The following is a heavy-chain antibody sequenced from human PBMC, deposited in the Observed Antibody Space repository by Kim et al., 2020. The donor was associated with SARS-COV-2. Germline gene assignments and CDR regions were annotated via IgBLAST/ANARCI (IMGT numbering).Heavy chain of an antibody. CDR1: GGTFSSYA. V-gene: IGHV1-69*13. J-gene: IGHJ4*02. Sequence: SVKVSCKASGGTFSSYAISWVRQAPGQGLEWMGGIIPIFGTANYAQKFQGRVTITADESTSTAYMELSSLRSEDTAVYYCARDSTSPRRDGYNFDYWGQGTLVTVSS. D-gene: IGHD5-12*01. CDR2: IIPIFGTA. CDR3: ARDSTSPRRDGYNFDY.